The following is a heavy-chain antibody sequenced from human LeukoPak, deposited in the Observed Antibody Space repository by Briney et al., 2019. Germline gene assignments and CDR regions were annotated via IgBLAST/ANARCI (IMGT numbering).Heavy chain of an antibody. D-gene: IGHD5-24*01. CDR3: ARDQTEMAPPQSFGH. CDR2: ISYDGSNK. Sequence: PGGSLRLSCAASGFTFSSYAMHWVRQAPGKGLEWVAVISYDGSNKSYADSVKGRFTIPRDNSKNTLYLQMNSLRAEDTAVYYCARDQTEMAPPQSFGHWGQGTLVTVSS. V-gene: IGHV3-30*01. CDR1: GFTFSSYA. J-gene: IGHJ5*02.